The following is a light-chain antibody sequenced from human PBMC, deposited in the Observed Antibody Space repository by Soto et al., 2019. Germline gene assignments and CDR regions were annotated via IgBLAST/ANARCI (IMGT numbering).Light chain of an antibody. CDR2: GAS. V-gene: IGKV3-20*01. J-gene: IGKJ1*01. CDR1: QSVTSNY. Sequence: ELVLTQSPGTLSVSPGERATLSCRASQSVTSNYLAWYQQKPGQAPRLLMYGASSRATGIPDRLSGSGSGTDLTLTISRLEPEDFAVYYCQQYNNWWTFGQGTKVDIK. CDR3: QQYNNWWT.